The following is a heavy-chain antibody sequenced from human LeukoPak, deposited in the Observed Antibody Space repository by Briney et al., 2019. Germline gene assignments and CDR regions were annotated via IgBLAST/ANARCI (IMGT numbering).Heavy chain of an antibody. Sequence: GGSLRLSCAASGFTVSSNFMSWVRQAPGKGLEWVSVIYSGGNTYYADSVKGRFTISRDNSKNTLYLQMNTLRAEDTAVYYCARLSYYYASGSYSSVDVWGQGTTVTVSS. V-gene: IGHV3-66*04. CDR3: ARLSYYYASGSYSSVDV. J-gene: IGHJ6*02. CDR2: IYSGGNT. CDR1: GFTVSSNF. D-gene: IGHD3-10*01.